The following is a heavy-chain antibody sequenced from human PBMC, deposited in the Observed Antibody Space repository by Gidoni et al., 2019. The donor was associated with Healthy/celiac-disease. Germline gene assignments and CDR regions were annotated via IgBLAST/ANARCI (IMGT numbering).Heavy chain of an antibody. V-gene: IGHV3-9*01. Sequence: EVQLVESGGGLVQPGRSLRLSCAASGFTFDDYAMPWVRQAPGKGLEWVSGISWNSGSIGYADSVKGRFTISRDNAKNSLYLQMNSLRAEDTALYYCAKDRAGDSSGGMDVWGQGTTVTVSS. CDR2: ISWNSGSI. CDR1: GFTFDDYA. CDR3: AKDRAGDSSGGMDV. D-gene: IGHD3-22*01. J-gene: IGHJ6*02.